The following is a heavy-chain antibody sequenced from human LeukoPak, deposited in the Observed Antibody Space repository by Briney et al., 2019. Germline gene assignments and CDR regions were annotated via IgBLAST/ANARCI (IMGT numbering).Heavy chain of an antibody. CDR2: ISDSDADT. CDR3: AKDFVRGTLTGAFDV. D-gene: IGHD3-10*01. CDR1: GFSFRSFT. V-gene: IGHV3-23*01. Sequence: GGSLRLSCSASGFSFRSFTMHWVRQAPGKGLEWVSGISDSDADTHYADSVKGRSTISRDNSKNTVYLQMSSLRVEDTALYYCAKDFVRGTLTGAFDVWGRGAMVTVST. J-gene: IGHJ3*01.